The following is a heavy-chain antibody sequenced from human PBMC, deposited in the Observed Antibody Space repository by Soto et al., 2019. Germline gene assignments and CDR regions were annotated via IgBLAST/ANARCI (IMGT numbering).Heavy chain of an antibody. J-gene: IGHJ6*02. V-gene: IGHV6-1*01. CDR2: TYYRSKWYN. D-gene: IGHD6-6*01. CDR1: GDSVSSNSAA. CDR3: ARYDYTTSXXXYXXDV. Sequence: PSQTLSLTCAISGDSVSSNSAAWNWIRQSPSRGLEWLGRTYYRSKWYNDYAVSVKSRITINPDTSKNQFSLQLNSVTPEDTGVYYCARYDYTTSXXXYXXDVWGQGTTVTVXS.